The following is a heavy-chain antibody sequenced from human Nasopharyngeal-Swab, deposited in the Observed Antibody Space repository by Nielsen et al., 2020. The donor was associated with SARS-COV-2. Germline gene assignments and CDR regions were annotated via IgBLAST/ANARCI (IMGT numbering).Heavy chain of an antibody. CDR2: MSHDGSNE. CDR3: AKDRGVGALDY. Sequence: GGSLRLSCAASGFRFSSYGMNWVRQAAGKGLEWVAVMSHDGSNEDYADSVKGRFTVSRDNSKNLFYLQMNSLRAEDTAVYYCAKDRGVGALDYWGQGTLVTVSS. CDR1: GFRFSSYG. J-gene: IGHJ4*02. D-gene: IGHD1-26*01. V-gene: IGHV3-30*18.